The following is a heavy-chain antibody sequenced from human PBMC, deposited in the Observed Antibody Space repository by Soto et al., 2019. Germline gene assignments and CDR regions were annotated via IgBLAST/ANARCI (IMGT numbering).Heavy chain of an antibody. CDR2: IRTKVNSYAT. CDR1: GLTFSSYW. D-gene: IGHD3-10*01. V-gene: IGHV3-73*01. Sequence: GGSLRLSCVASGLTFSSYWMDWVRQAPGKGLVWVSRIRTKVNSYATAYGASVKSRFTISRDDSKNTTYLQMNSLNSEDTAVYFCTTEPGHYWGQGTLVTVSS. J-gene: IGHJ4*02. CDR3: TTEPGHY.